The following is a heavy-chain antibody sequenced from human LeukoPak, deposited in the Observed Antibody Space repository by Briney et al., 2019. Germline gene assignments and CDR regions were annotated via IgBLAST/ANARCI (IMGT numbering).Heavy chain of an antibody. CDR1: GGSISSYY. CDR3: ARDRWEQAIHAFDI. J-gene: IGHJ3*02. CDR2: IYTSGST. D-gene: IGHD1-26*01. Sequence: SETLSLTCTVSGGSISSYYWSWIRQPAGKGLEWIGRIYTSGSTNYNPSLKSRVTMSVDTSKNQFSLKLSSVTAADTAVYYCARDRWEQAIHAFDIWGLGTMVTVSS. V-gene: IGHV4-4*07.